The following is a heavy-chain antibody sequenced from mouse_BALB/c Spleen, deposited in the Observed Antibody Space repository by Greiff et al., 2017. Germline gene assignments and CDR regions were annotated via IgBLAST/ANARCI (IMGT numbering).Heavy chain of an antibody. J-gene: IGHJ4*01. CDR2: IYPGDGDT. CDR3: AREYDYEHAMDY. CDR1: GYAFSSSW. V-gene: IGHV1-82*01. Sequence: QVQLKQSGPELVKPGASVKISCKASGYAFSSSWMNWVKQRPGQGLEWIGRIYPGDGDTNYNGKFKGKATLTADKSSSTAYMQLSSLTSVDSAVYFCAREYDYEHAMDYWGQGTSVTVSS. D-gene: IGHD2-4*01.